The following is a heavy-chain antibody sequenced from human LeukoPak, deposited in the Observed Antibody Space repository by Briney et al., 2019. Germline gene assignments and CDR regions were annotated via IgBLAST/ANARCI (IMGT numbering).Heavy chain of an antibody. V-gene: IGHV4-31*03. CDR3: ANYGSGSYRFDP. D-gene: IGHD3-10*01. J-gene: IGHJ5*02. CDR2: IHHSGST. Sequence: SETLSLTCTVSGDSISSGGDYWSWIRQHPGKGLEWIGYIHHSGSTYHNPSLKSRLIISLDTSKNQFSLKLNSVTAADTAVYYCANYGSGSYRFDPWGQGTLVTVSS. CDR1: GDSISSGGDY.